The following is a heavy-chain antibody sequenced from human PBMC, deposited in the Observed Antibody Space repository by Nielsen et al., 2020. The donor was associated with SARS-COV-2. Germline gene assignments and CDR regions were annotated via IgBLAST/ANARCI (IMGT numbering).Heavy chain of an antibody. CDR3: ARDRSSSGWYGGRKGYFYYGMDV. J-gene: IGHJ6*02. CDR2: TYYRSKWYN. D-gene: IGHD6-19*01. V-gene: IGHV6-1*01. Sequence: WIRQSPSRGLEWPGRTYYRSKWYNDYAVSVKSRITINPDTSKNQFSLHLNSVTPEDTAVYFCARDRSSSGWYGGRKGYFYYGMDVWGQGTTVTVSS.